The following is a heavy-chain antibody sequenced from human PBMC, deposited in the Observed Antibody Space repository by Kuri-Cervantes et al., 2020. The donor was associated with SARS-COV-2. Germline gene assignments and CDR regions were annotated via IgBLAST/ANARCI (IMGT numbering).Heavy chain of an antibody. D-gene: IGHD4-11*01. CDR2: ISGSGGST. J-gene: IGHJ4*02. CDR3: AKDTDYTHDY. V-gene: IGHV3-23*01. CDR1: GFTFSSYS. Sequence: GGSLRLSCAASGFTFSSYSMNWVRQAPGKGLEWVSAISGSGGSTYYADSVKGRFTISRDNSKNTLYLQMNSLRAEDTAVYYCAKDTDYTHDYWGQGTLVTVSS.